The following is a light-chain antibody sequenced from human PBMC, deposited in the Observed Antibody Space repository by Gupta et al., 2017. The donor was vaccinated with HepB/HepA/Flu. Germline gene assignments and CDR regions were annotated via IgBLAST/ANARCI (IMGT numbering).Light chain of an antibody. V-gene: IGLV2-14*03. CDR3: SSYTSSSFWV. Sequence: QSALTQPASVSGSPGQSITISCTGTSSDVGGYNYVSWYQQHPGKAHKLMIYDVSNRPSGVSNRFSGSKSGNTASLTISGLQAEDEADYHCSSYTSSSFWVFGGGTKVTVL. CDR1: SSDVGGYNY. CDR2: DVS. J-gene: IGLJ3*02.